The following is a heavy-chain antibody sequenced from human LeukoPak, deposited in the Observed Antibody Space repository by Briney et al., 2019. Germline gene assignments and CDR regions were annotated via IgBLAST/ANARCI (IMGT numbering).Heavy chain of an antibody. J-gene: IGHJ4*02. Sequence: GGSLRLSCAASGFTFSSYAMSWVRQAPGKGLEWVSYISSSGSTIYYADSVKGRFTISRDNAKNSLYLQMNSLRAEDMALYYCAKVGDKYSSSWFDYWGQGTLVTVSS. CDR1: GFTFSSYA. V-gene: IGHV3-48*04. CDR3: AKVGDKYSSSWFDY. D-gene: IGHD6-13*01. CDR2: ISSSGSTI.